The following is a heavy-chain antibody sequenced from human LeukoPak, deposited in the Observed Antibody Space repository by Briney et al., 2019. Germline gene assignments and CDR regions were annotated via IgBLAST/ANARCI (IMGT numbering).Heavy chain of an antibody. CDR3: TRARRHTSAFDI. CDR2: IYHSGST. J-gene: IGHJ3*02. Sequence: SETLSLTCAVSGGSISSGGYSWSWIRQPPGEGLEWIGYIYHSGSTYYNPSLKSRVTISVDRSKNQFSLKLSSVTAADTAVYYCTRARRHTSAFDIWGQGTMVTVSS. V-gene: IGHV4-30-2*01. CDR1: GGSISSGGYS. D-gene: IGHD1-26*01.